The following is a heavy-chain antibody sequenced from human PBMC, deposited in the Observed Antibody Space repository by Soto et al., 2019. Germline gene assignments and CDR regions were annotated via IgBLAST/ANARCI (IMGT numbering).Heavy chain of an antibody. CDR1: GYTFTSYY. J-gene: IGHJ6*04. D-gene: IGHD3-3*01. CDR3: ARGPSLGWLLYGSVYYYYGMDV. Sequence: ASVKVSCKASGYTFTSYYMHWVRQAPGQGLEWMGIINPSGGSTSYAQKFQGRVTMTRDTSTSTVYMELSSLRSEDTAVYYCARGPSLGWLLYGSVYYYYGMDVWGKGSTVTVSS. V-gene: IGHV1-46*01. CDR2: INPSGGST.